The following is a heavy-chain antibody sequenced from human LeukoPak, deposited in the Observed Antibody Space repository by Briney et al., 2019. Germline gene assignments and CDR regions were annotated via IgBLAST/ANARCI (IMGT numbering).Heavy chain of an antibody. CDR3: ARGGVGATKYYYYYGMDV. CDR2: MNPNSGNT. D-gene: IGHD1-26*01. CDR1: GYTFTSYD. J-gene: IGHJ6*02. Sequence: ASVKVSFKASGYTFTSYDINWVRQATGQGLEWMGWMNPNSGNTGYAQKFQGRVTMTRNTSISTAYMELSSLRSEDTAVYYCARGGVGATKYYYYYGMDVWGQGTTVTVSS. V-gene: IGHV1-8*01.